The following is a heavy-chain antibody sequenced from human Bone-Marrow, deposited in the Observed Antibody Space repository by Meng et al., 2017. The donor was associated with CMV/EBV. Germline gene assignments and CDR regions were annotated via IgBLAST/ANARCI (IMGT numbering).Heavy chain of an antibody. D-gene: IGHD3-3*01. Sequence: GVSLRLSCAASGFTVSSNEMSWVRQAPGKGLEWVSSISGGSTYYADSVKGRFTISRDNAKNSLYLQMNSLRAEDTAVYYCARSKRLGVVITYYYYGMDVWGQGTTVTVSS. CDR2: ISGGST. V-gene: IGHV3-38-3*01. CDR3: ARSKRLGVVITYYYYGMDV. J-gene: IGHJ6*02. CDR1: GFTVSSNE.